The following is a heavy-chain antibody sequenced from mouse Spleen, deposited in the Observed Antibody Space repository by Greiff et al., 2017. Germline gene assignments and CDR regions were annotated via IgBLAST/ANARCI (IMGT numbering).Heavy chain of an antibody. Sequence: EVMLVESGGGLVKLGGSLKLSCAASGFTFSSYAMSWVRQTPEKRLEWVATISSGGGNTYYPDSVKGRFTISRDNAKNTLYLQMSSLKSEDTAMYYCARHALYYYGSSYGWYFDVWGAGTTVTVSS. CDR3: ARHALYYYGSSYGWYFDV. V-gene: IGHV5-9*01. J-gene: IGHJ1*01. CDR1: GFTFSSYA. D-gene: IGHD1-1*01. CDR2: ISSGGGNT.